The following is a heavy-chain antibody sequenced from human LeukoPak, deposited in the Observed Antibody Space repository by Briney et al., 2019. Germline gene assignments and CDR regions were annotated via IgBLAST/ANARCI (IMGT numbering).Heavy chain of an antibody. J-gene: IGHJ4*02. V-gene: IGHV3-23*01. D-gene: IGHD3-10*01. CDR3: AKKIDSGSYPLDY. Sequence: GGSLRLSCAASGFTFSSYAMSWVRQAPGKGLEWVSAISGSGGSTYYADSVKGRFTISRDNSKSTLYLQMTSLRAEDTGVYYCAKKIDSGSYPLDYWGQGTLVTISS. CDR1: GFTFSSYA. CDR2: ISGSGGST.